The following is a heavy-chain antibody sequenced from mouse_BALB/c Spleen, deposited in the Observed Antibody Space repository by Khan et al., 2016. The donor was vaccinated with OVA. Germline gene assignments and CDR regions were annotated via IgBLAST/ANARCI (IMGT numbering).Heavy chain of an antibody. V-gene: IGHV1-18*01. CDR2: INPNNGDT. D-gene: IGHD1-1*01. CDR3: ARTGYGSLGY. CDR1: GYTFTDYN. Sequence: EVQLQQSGPELVKAGASVKIPCKASGYTFTDYNMDWVKQSHGKSLEWIGDINPNNGDTFYNQKFKGKATLTVDKSSSTAFMELHSLTSEDTAVYYCARTGYGSLGYWGQGTTLTVSS. J-gene: IGHJ2*01.